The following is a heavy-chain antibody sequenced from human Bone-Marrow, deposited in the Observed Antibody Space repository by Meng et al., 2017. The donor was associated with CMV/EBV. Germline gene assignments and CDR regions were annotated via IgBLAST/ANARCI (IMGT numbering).Heavy chain of an antibody. D-gene: IGHD3-3*01. CDR2: INPSGGST. CDR3: ARDEEIFGVVGPFDP. J-gene: IGHJ5*02. CDR1: GYTFTSYY. V-gene: IGHV1-46*01. Sequence: VKVSCKASGYTFTSYYMHWVRQAPGQGLEWMGIINPSGGSTSYAQKFQGRVTMTRDTSTSTAYMELSSLRSEDTAVYYCARDEEIFGVVGPFDPWGQGTLVTVSP.